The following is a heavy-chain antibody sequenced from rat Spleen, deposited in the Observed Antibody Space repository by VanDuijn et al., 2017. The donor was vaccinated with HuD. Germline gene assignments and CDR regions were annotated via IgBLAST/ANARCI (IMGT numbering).Heavy chain of an antibody. D-gene: IGHD1-2*01. CDR2: ISYDGSST. V-gene: IGHV5-29*01. CDR3: ARDGDYSSCFDY. J-gene: IGHJ2*01. CDR1: GFTFSDYY. Sequence: EVQLVESDGGLVQPGRSLKLSCAASGFTFSDYYMAWVRQAPTKGLEWVATISYDGSSTYYRDSVKGRFTISRDNAKSTLYLQMDSLRSEDTATYYCARDGDYSSCFDYWGQGVMVTVSS.